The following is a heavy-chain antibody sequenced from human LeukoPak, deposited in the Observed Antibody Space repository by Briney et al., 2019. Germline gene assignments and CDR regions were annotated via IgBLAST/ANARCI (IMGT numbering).Heavy chain of an antibody. CDR3: ARECGGRTVGECFTY. Sequence: SKTLSLTCNVSGAYISSSYWSWIRQPPGKGLEWIGYIYYTGRTSYSPSLRRRVSMSADTSKNQISLKLSSVTAADTAVYYCARECGGRTVGECFTYWGQGTQVTVSS. CDR2: IYYTGRT. D-gene: IGHD3-16*01. J-gene: IGHJ4*02. CDR1: GAYISSSY. V-gene: IGHV4-59*01.